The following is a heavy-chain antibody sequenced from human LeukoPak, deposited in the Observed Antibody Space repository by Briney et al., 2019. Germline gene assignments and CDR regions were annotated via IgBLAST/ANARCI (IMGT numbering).Heavy chain of an antibody. Sequence: PGGSLRPSCAASGFTLADYGMSWVRQAPGQGLECFSGINWNGGSTGYADSVKGRFTISRDNAKNSLYLQMNSLRAEDTALYYCARGLGPGAAAGKGYFQHWGQGTLVTVSS. D-gene: IGHD6-13*01. J-gene: IGHJ1*01. CDR1: GFTLADYG. V-gene: IGHV3-20*04. CDR3: ARGLGPGAAAGKGYFQH. CDR2: INWNGGST.